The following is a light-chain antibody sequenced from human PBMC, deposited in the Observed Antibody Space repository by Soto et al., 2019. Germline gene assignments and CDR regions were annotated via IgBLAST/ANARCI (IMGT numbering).Light chain of an antibody. CDR3: QQYNTWQPKMA. J-gene: IGKJ1*01. CDR1: QSVSSD. Sequence: VVTQSPATLSVFPGETATLSCRASQSVSSDLAWYQQRPGQAPRLLIYGASTRATGIPARFRGSGSGTEFRLTISSLQSEDCATYYCQQYNTWQPKMAFGRGTKVDIK. V-gene: IGKV3-15*01. CDR2: GAS.